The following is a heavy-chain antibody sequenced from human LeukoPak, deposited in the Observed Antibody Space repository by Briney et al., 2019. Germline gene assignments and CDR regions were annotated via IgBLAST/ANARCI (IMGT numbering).Heavy chain of an antibody. CDR3: ARVSSGYYLYYFDY. J-gene: IGHJ4*02. V-gene: IGHV4-38-2*02. CDR1: GYSISSGYY. CDR2: IYHSGST. D-gene: IGHD3-22*01. Sequence: ETLSLTCTVSGYSISSGYYWGWIRQPPGKGLEWIGSIYHSGSTYYNPSLKSRVTMSVDTSKDQFSLKLSSVTAADTAVYYCARVSSGYYLYYFDYWGQGTLVTVSS.